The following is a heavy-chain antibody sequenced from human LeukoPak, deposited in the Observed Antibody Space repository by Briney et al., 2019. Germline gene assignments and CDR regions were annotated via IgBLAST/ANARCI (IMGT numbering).Heavy chain of an antibody. Sequence: GGPLRLSCEAAGFTFSRYWMYWVRQAPGKGLEWVSRIKSDGTFISYAESVRGRFTISRDNAKNTLFLEMNSLRVDDTAIYYCARDAENRSGWTFDYWGQGTLVTVSS. D-gene: IGHD6-19*01. V-gene: IGHV3-74*01. J-gene: IGHJ4*02. CDR2: IKSDGTFI. CDR3: ARDAENRSGWTFDY. CDR1: GFTFSRYW.